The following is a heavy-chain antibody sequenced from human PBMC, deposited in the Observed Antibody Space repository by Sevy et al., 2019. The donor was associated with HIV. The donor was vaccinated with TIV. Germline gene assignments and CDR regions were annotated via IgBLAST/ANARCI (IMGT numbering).Heavy chain of an antibody. CDR1: GFTVSSNY. J-gene: IGHJ3*02. D-gene: IGHD3-10*01. CDR2: IYSGGST. Sequence: GGSLRLSCAASGFTVSSNYMSWVRQAPGKGLEWVSVIYSGGSTYYADSVKGRFTIYRDNSKNTLYLQMNSLRAEDTAVYYCARDRGKVANDAFDIWGQGTMVTVSS. CDR3: ARDRGKVANDAFDI. V-gene: IGHV3-53*01.